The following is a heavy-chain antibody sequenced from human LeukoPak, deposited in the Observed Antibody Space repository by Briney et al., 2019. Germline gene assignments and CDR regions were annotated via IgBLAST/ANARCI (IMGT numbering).Heavy chain of an antibody. V-gene: IGHV3-23*01. J-gene: IGHJ5*02. Sequence: GGSLRRSCAASGFIFSHYGMSWVRQAPGKGLEWVSSIRGRGSPTYYADSVKGRFTISRDNSQNTVDLRMHSLRVEDTARYYCTKDLTESDWAADLWGQGTLVTVSS. CDR3: TKDLTESDWAADL. CDR1: GFIFSHYG. D-gene: IGHD2-21*02. CDR2: IRGRGSPT.